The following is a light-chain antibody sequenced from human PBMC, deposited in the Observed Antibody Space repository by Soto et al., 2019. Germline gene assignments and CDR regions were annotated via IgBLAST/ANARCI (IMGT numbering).Light chain of an antibody. J-gene: IGKJ1*01. V-gene: IGKV3-15*01. CDR1: QSVAGN. CDR2: GSS. CDR3: QHYNNWPRT. Sequence: EIVMTQSPATLSVSPGERATLSCRASQSVAGNLAWYQQTPGQAPRLLIYGSSTRPTGIPARFSGSGSGTEFTLTISSLQSQEFAVYYGQHYNNWPRTFGQGTKVEIK.